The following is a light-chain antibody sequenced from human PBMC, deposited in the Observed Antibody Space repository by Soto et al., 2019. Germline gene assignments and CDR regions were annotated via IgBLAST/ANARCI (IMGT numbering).Light chain of an antibody. J-gene: IGLJ1*01. Sequence: QSALTQPPSASGSPGQSVTIPCTGTGIDDYDYNYVSWYQQHPGKVPKLIIYEVNKRPSGVPDRFSGSKSGSTASLTVSGLQAEDEADYYCSSYTSSTTYVFATVTKLTVL. CDR3: SSYTSSTTYV. CDR2: EVN. V-gene: IGLV2-8*01. CDR1: GIDDYDYNY.